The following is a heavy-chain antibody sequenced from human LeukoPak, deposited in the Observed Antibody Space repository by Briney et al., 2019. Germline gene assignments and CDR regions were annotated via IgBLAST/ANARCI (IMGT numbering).Heavy chain of an antibody. CDR3: AKDPSSSSWYIGGAFDI. CDR1: GFTFSSYA. CDR2: ISGSGGST. Sequence: GGSLRLSGAASGFTFSSYAMSWVRQAPGKGREWVSAISGSGGSTYYADSVKGRFTISRDNSQNTLYMHMTRMRDEATAVYYCAKDPSSSSWYIGGAFDIWGQGTLVTVSS. V-gene: IGHV3-23*01. D-gene: IGHD6-13*01. J-gene: IGHJ3*02.